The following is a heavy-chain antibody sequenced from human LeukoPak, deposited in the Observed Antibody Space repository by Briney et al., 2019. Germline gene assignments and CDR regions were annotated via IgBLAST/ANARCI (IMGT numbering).Heavy chain of an antibody. J-gene: IGHJ4*02. Sequence: ASVKVSCKASGYTFTGYYMHWVRQAPGQGREGMGWINPNSGGTNYAQKFRGRVTMTRDTSISTAYMELSRLRSDDTAVYYCARGRYYYDSSGPLDYWGQGTLVTVSS. CDR3: ARGRYYYDSSGPLDY. CDR1: GYTFTGYY. V-gene: IGHV1-2*02. D-gene: IGHD3-22*01. CDR2: INPNSGGT.